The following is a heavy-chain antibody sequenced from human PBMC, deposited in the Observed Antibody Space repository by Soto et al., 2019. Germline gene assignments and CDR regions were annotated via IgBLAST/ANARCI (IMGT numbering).Heavy chain of an antibody. CDR3: ARNSEYSSSSNAFDI. J-gene: IGHJ3*02. Sequence: PSETLSLTCTVSGGSISSYHWSWIRQPPGKGLEWIGYIYYSGSTNYNPSLKSRVTISVDTSKNQFSLKLSSVTAADTAVYYCARNSEYSSSSNAFDIWGQGTMVTVS. V-gene: IGHV4-59*01. CDR2: IYYSGST. D-gene: IGHD6-6*01. CDR1: GGSISSYH.